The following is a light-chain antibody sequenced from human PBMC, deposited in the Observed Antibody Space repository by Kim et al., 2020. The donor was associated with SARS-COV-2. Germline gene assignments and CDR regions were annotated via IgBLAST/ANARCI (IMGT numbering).Light chain of an antibody. CDR1: TGFIATNY. V-gene: IGLV6-57*03. Sequence: TVISSCSRSTGFIATNYVQWYQQRPGSATTSVIYEDKERPSGGPDRFSGCVDSTSNSAALTISGLKTEDEADYYCQSYENTNHVIFGGGTQLTVL. J-gene: IGLJ2*01. CDR2: EDK. CDR3: QSYENTNHVI.